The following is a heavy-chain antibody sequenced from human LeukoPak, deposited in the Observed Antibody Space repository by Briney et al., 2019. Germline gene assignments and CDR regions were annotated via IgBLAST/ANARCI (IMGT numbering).Heavy chain of an antibody. CDR2: IYYSGST. CDR3: AREGPGYYYYMDV. CDR1: GGSFSSYY. Sequence: SETLSLTCAVYGGSFSSYYWSWIRQPPGKGLEWIGYIYYSGSTNYNPSLKSRVTISVDTSKNQFSLKLSSVTAADTAVYYCAREGPGYYYYMDVWGKGTTVTVSS. J-gene: IGHJ6*03. V-gene: IGHV4-59*01.